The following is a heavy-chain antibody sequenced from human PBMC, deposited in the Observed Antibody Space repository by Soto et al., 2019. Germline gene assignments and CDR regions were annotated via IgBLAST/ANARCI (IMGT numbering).Heavy chain of an antibody. J-gene: IGHJ4*02. D-gene: IGHD3-10*01. CDR1: GGSMSEYF. V-gene: IGHV4-59*01. CDR2: IYYLGST. CDR3: ARDGYDGSGSPYPAY. Sequence: SETLSLTCSVSGGSMSEYFWSWIRQSPGKGLEWIGYIYYLGSTDYNPSLKSRVTISVDTSKRQFSLRLTSVTAADTAVYYCARDGYDGSGSPYPAYWGPGTQVTVSS.